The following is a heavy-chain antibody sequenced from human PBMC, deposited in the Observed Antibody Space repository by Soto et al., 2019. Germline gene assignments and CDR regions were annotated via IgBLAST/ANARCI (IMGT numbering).Heavy chain of an antibody. CDR3: ARGHLDRYVWGNDHPPSFDY. CDR1: GGSISSGGYY. Sequence: SETLSLTCTVSGGSISSGGYYWSWIRQHPGKGLEWIGYIYYSGSTYYNPSLKSRVTISVDTSKNQFSLKLSSVTAADTAVYYCARGHLDRYVWGNDHPPSFDYWGQGTLVTVSS. D-gene: IGHD3-16*01. J-gene: IGHJ4*02. CDR2: IYYSGST. V-gene: IGHV4-31*03.